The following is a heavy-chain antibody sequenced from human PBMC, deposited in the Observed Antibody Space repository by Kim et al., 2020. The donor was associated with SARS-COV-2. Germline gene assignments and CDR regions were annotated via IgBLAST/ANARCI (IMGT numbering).Heavy chain of an antibody. CDR1: GFTFSSYE. V-gene: IGHV3-48*03. D-gene: IGHD3-10*01. Sequence: GGSLRLSCAASGFTFSSYEMNWVRQAPGKGLEWVSYISSSGSTIYYADSVKGRFTISRDNAKNSLYLQMNSLRAEDTAVYYCARDGYYYGSGSYPFDYWGQGPLVTVSS. CDR2: ISSSGSTI. J-gene: IGHJ4*02. CDR3: ARDGYYYGSGSYPFDY.